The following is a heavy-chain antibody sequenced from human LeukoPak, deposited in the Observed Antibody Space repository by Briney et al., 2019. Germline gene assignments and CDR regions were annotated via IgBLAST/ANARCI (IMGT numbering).Heavy chain of an antibody. V-gene: IGHV3-11*01. CDR2: ISRSGSTI. CDR3: AKGWYSSSWYGISRFDY. CDR1: GFTFSDYY. J-gene: IGHJ4*02. Sequence: GGSLRLSCAASGFTFSDYYMSWLRQAPGKGLEWVSHISRSGSTIYYADSVKGRFTISRDNSKNFLYLQMNSLRTEDTALYYCAKGWYSSSWYGISRFDYWGQGTLVTVSS. D-gene: IGHD6-13*01.